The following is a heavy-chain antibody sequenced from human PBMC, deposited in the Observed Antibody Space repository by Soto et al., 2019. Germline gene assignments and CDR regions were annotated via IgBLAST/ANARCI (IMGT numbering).Heavy chain of an antibody. CDR2: IKSKTDGGTT. CDR3: TTEQLLWFGELLFYY. D-gene: IGHD3-10*01. Sequence: GGSLRLSCAASGFTFSNAWMNWVRQAPGKGLEWVGRIKSKTDGGTTDYAAPVKGRFTISRDDSKNTLYLQMNSLKTEDTAVYYCTTEQLLWFGELLFYYWGQGTLVTVSS. CDR1: GFTFSNAW. V-gene: IGHV3-15*07. J-gene: IGHJ4*02.